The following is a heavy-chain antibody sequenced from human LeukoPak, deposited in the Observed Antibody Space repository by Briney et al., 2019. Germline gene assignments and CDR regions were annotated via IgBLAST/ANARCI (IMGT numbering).Heavy chain of an antibody. D-gene: IGHD6-13*01. J-gene: IGHJ6*03. V-gene: IGHV3-74*01. CDR2: INTHGSST. Sequence: GGSLRLSCAASGFAFSNYWLHSVRHAPGKGLVWVARINTHGSSTNYADSVKGRFTISRDNAKNTLYLQMTSLSAEDTAVYYALAGYYYYYMDVWGKGATVTVSS. CDR3: LAGYYYYYMDV. CDR1: GFAFSNYW.